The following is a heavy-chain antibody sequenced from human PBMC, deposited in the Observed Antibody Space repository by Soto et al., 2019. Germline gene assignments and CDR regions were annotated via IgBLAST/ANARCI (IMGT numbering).Heavy chain of an antibody. V-gene: IGHV4-61*01. CDR1: GGSISSGFY. Sequence: QVQLQESGPGLVKPSETLSLKCTVSGGSISSGFYWSWIRQPPGKGLEWIGYIYNSETTNYNPSLKRRVSISIDTSNNQFSLKLTSVTAADTAVYYCARDRILDGLDVWGQGTTVTVSS. CDR2: IYNSETT. J-gene: IGHJ6*02. CDR3: ARDRILDGLDV.